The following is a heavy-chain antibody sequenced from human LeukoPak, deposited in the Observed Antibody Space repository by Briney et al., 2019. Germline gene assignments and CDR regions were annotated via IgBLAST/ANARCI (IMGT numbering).Heavy chain of an antibody. CDR2: INPNSGGT. D-gene: IGHD6-6*01. CDR1: GYTFTGYY. J-gene: IGHJ4*02. CDR3: ARVGGGYSSSSQFPDY. V-gene: IGHV1-2*02. Sequence: GASVKVSCKASGYTFTGYYMHWVRQAPGQGLEWMGWINPNSGGTNYAQKFQGRVTMTRDTSISTAYMELSRLRSDDTAVYYCARVGGGYSSSSQFPDYWGQGTLVTVSS.